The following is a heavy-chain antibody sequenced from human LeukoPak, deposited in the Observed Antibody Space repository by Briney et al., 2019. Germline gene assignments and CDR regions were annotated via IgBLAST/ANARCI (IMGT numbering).Heavy chain of an antibody. CDR3: ARGGWNKFDY. J-gene: IGHJ4*02. CDR2: IHNSGST. CDR1: GGSISNYY. Sequence: SETLSLTCTVSGGSISNYYWSWIRQTPGKGLEWIGYIHNSGSTKYNPSLKSPVSISVDTSKNQFSLKLSSVTAADTAVYYCARGGWNKFDYWGQGTLVTVSS. D-gene: IGHD3-22*01. V-gene: IGHV4-59*01.